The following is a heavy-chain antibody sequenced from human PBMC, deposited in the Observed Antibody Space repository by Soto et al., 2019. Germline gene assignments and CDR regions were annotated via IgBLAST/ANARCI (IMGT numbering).Heavy chain of an antibody. CDR1: GASIRSGGYY. J-gene: IGHJ4*02. CDR2: IYYTGST. V-gene: IGHV4-31*03. D-gene: IGHD2-21*01. Sequence: SETLSLTCSVAGASIRSGGYYWSWLRQSPGKGLEWIGHIYYTGSTFYSPSLKSRLTIPLNPSKNQFSPDPRSVTAADTAMYYCAIIEIASIKWGRGTLVTVSS. CDR3: AIIEIASIK.